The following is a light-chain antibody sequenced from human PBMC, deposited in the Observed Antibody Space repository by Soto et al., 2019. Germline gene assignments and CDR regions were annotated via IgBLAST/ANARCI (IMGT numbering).Light chain of an antibody. CDR1: QSVSSSY. V-gene: IGKV3-20*01. Sequence: EIVLTQSPDTLSLSPGERATLSCRASQSVSSSYLAWYQQKPGQAPRLLIYDTSSRATGIPDRFSGSGSGTDFTLTISRLEPEDFAVYYCQQYGRSPTTFGQGTKVDIK. CDR2: DTS. J-gene: IGKJ1*01. CDR3: QQYGRSPTT.